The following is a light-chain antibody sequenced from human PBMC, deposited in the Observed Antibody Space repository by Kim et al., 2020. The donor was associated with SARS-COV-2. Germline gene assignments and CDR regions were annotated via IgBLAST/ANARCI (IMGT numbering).Light chain of an antibody. J-gene: IGKJ4*01. CDR2: AAS. V-gene: IGKV1-8*01. CDR1: QGISSY. Sequence: STGDRVTITCRASQGISSYLAWYQQKPGKAPKLLIYAASTLQSGVPSRFSGSGSGTDFTLTISCLQSEDFATYYCQQYYSYPPLTFGGGTKVDIK. CDR3: QQYYSYPPLT.